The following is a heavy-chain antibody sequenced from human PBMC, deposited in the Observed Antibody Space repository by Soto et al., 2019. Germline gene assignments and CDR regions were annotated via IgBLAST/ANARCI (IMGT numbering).Heavy chain of an antibody. CDR1: GSSISSSGYY. J-gene: IGHJ4*02. V-gene: IGHV4-39*01. Sequence: PSETLSLTCTVSGSSISSSGYYWGWIRQPPGKGLEWIGSMYYGVSTYYNPSLKSRVTVSVDASKNRFSLNLSSVTAADTAVYYCARLPSRHLVDYWGQGTLVTVSS. CDR3: ARLPSRHLVDY. D-gene: IGHD3-3*02. CDR2: MYYGVST.